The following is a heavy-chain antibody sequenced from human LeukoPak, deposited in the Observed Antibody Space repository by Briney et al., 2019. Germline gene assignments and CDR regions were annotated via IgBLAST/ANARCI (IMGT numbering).Heavy chain of an antibody. CDR3: ARESRTGD. Sequence: GGSLRPSCAASGFTFSSYAMHWVRQAPGKGLEWVAVISYDGSNKYYADSVKGRFTISRDNSKNTLYLQMNSLRAEDTAVYYCARESRTGDWGQGTLVTVSS. D-gene: IGHD1-1*01. V-gene: IGHV3-30-3*01. CDR2: ISYDGSNK. CDR1: GFTFSSYA. J-gene: IGHJ4*02.